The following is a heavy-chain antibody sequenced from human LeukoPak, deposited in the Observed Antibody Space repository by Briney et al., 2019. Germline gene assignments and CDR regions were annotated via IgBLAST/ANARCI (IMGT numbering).Heavy chain of an antibody. D-gene: IGHD3-3*01. CDR1: GYSISSGYY. V-gene: IGHV4-38-2*02. J-gene: IGHJ4*02. Sequence: ASDTLSLTCAVSGYSISSGYYWGWIRQPPGRGLEWIGSIYHSGSTYYNPSLKSRVTMSVDTSKNQFSLNLSSVTAADTAVYYCARDFWSGYSISFDYWGQGTLVTVSS. CDR2: IYHSGST. CDR3: ARDFWSGYSISFDY.